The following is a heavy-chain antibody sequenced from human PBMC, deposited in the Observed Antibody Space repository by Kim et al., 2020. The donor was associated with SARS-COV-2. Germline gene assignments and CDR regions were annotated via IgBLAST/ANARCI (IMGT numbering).Heavy chain of an antibody. CDR2: ISWNSGTI. Sequence: GGSLRLSCAASGFTFDDYAMHWVRQAPGKGLEWVSGISWNSGTIGYADSVKGRFTISRDNAKNSLYLQMNSLRTEDTALYYCAKSKITMFKGVLYGMD. D-gene: IGHD3-10*02. J-gene: IGHJ6*01. V-gene: IGHV3-9*01. CDR1: GFTFDDYA. CDR3: AKSKITMFKGVLYGMD.